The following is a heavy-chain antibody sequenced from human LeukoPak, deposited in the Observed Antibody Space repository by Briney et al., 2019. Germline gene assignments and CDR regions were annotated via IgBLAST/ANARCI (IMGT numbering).Heavy chain of an antibody. V-gene: IGHV1-18*01. D-gene: IGHD5-18*01. CDR2: ISAYNGNT. CDR1: GYTFTSYG. J-gene: IGHJ6*03. Sequence: ASVKVSCTASGYTFTSYGISWVRQAPGQGLEWMGWISAYNGNTNYAQKLQGRVTMTTDTSTSTAYMELRSLRSDDTAVYYCAREGRGYSYGWYYYYYYMDVWGKGTTVTVSS. CDR3: AREGRGYSYGWYYYYYYMDV.